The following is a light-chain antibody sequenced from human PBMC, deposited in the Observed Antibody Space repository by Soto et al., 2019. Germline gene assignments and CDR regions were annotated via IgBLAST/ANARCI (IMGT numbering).Light chain of an antibody. V-gene: IGLV1-44*01. CDR3: AAWDDGLNGYV. J-gene: IGLJ1*01. Sequence: QSVLTQAPSASETPGQRVTISCSGSNSNIGTNTVNWYQQVPGTAPKLLIYSDNQRPSGVPDRFSGSKSGTSASLAISGLQSEDEADYYCAAWDDGLNGYVFGSGTKVTVL. CDR1: NSNIGTNT. CDR2: SDN.